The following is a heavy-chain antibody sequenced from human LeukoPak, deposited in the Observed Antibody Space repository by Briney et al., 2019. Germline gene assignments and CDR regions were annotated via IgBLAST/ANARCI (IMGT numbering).Heavy chain of an antibody. V-gene: IGHV4-39*01. D-gene: IGHD1-1*01. Sequence: KPSETLSLTCTVSGGSISSSSYYWGWIRQPPGKGLEWIGSIYYSGSTYYNPSLKSRVTISVDTSKNQFSLKLSSVTAADTAVYYCARSAGTTRGFDCWGQGTLVT. CDR1: GGSISSSSYY. CDR2: IYYSGST. CDR3: ARSAGTTRGFDC. J-gene: IGHJ4*02.